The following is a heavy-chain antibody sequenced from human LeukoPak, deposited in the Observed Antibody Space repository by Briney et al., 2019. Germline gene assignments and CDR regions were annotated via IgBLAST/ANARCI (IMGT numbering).Heavy chain of an antibody. CDR3: ARGIDPSRMGRSGYELNY. V-gene: IGHV1-18*01. J-gene: IGHJ4*02. D-gene: IGHD3-22*01. CDR2: ISAYNGNT. Sequence: ASVKVSCKASGYIFTSYGISWVRQAPGQGLEWMGWISAYNGNTNYPQKLQARVTMTTDTSTSTAYMELRSLRSDDTAVYYCARGIDPSRMGRSGYELNYWGQGTLVTVSS. CDR1: GYIFTSYG.